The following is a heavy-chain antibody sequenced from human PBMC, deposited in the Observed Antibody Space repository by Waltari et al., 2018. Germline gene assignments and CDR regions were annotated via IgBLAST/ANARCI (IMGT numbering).Heavy chain of an antibody. CDR3: ARAGVVVVAATPYYFDY. D-gene: IGHD2-15*01. CDR1: GGSISSSSYY. CDR2: IYYSGST. J-gene: IGHJ4*02. Sequence: QLQLQESGPGLVKPSETLSLTCTVSGGSISSSSYYWGWIRQPPGKGLEWIGSIYYSGSTYYNPSLKSRVTISVDTSKNQFSLKLSSVTAADTAVYYCARAGVVVVAATPYYFDYWGQGTLVTVSS. V-gene: IGHV4-39*07.